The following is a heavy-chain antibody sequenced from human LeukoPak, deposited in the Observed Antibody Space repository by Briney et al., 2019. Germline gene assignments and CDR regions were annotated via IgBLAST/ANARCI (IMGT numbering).Heavy chain of an antibody. Sequence: PSETLSLTCAVSGGSISSSYWWCWVRQPPGKGLEWIGEIYHTGRTNYNPSLTSRVTISVDKSKNQFSLRLSSVTAADTAVYYCARTYCSGSTCYYFDYWGQGTLVTVSS. D-gene: IGHD2-15*01. CDR3: ARTYCSGSTCYYFDY. V-gene: IGHV4-4*02. CDR2: IYHTGRT. J-gene: IGHJ4*02. CDR1: GGSISSSYW.